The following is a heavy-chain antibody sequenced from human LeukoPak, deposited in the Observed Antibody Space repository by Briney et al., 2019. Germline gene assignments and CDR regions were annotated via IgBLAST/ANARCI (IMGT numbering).Heavy chain of an antibody. J-gene: IGHJ4*02. CDR2: ISGSGGST. CDR1: GFTFSSYA. V-gene: IGHV3-23*01. D-gene: IGHD6-19*01. Sequence: GGSLRLSCAASGFTFSSYAMSWVRQAPGKGLEWVSAISGSGGSTYYADSVKGRFTTSRDNAKNTLYLQMNSLRAEDTAVYYCARAQWLGNFDYWGQGTLVTVSS. CDR3: ARAQWLGNFDY.